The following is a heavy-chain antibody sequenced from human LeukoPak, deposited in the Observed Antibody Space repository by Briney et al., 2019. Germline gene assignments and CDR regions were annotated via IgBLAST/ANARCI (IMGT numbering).Heavy chain of an antibody. Sequence: GGSLRLSCADSGVTVSNNYMNWVRQAPGKGLEWVSLIYSGGSTYYADSVKGRFTISRDNSKNTLYLQMNSLRAEDTAVYYCARDPPAVAANTYGWGQGTLVTVSS. CDR3: ARDPPAVAANTYG. CDR1: GVTVSNNY. J-gene: IGHJ4*02. CDR2: IYSGGST. D-gene: IGHD6-6*01. V-gene: IGHV3-66*01.